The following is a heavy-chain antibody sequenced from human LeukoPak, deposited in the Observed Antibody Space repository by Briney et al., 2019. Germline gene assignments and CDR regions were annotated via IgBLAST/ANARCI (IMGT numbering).Heavy chain of an antibody. Sequence: SETLSLTCTVSGGSIGSYYWSWIRQPAGKGLEWIGRIYTSGSTNYNPSLKSRVTMSVDTSKNQFSLKLSSVTAADTAVYYCARDVGAAAGTDNWFDPWGQGTLVTVSS. CDR2: IYTSGST. CDR1: GGSIGSYY. V-gene: IGHV4-4*07. D-gene: IGHD6-13*01. CDR3: ARDVGAAAGTDNWFDP. J-gene: IGHJ5*02.